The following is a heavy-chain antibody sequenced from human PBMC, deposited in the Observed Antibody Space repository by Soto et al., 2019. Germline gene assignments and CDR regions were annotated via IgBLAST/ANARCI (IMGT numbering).Heavy chain of an antibody. J-gene: IGHJ3*02. CDR2: ISWDGGST. Sequence: GGSLRLSCAASGFTFDDYAMHWVRQAPGKGLEWVSLISWDGGSTYYADSVKGRFTISRDNSKNSLYLQMNSLRAEDTALYYCAKDKGRYSGYDYAFDIWGQGTMVTVSS. V-gene: IGHV3-43D*03. CDR1: GFTFDDYA. D-gene: IGHD5-12*01. CDR3: AKDKGRYSGYDYAFDI.